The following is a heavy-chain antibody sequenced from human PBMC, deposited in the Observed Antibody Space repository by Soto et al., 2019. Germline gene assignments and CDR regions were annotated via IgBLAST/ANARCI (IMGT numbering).Heavy chain of an antibody. V-gene: IGHV3-64*07. Sequence: EVQLVESGGGLVQPGGSLRLSCAASGFTFSSYAMHWVRQAPGKGLEYVSAITNNGRSTYYADSVKGRFTISRDNFKNTLHLQMGSLRPDDMAVYYCASAHNDGYYDYWGQGTLVTVSS. D-gene: IGHD1-1*01. J-gene: IGHJ4*02. CDR3: ASAHNDGYYDY. CDR2: ITNNGRST. CDR1: GFTFSSYA.